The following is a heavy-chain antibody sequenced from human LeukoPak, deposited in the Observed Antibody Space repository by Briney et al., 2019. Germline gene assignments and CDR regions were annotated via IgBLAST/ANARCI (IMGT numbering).Heavy chain of an antibody. V-gene: IGHV3-74*01. J-gene: IGHJ5*02. CDR1: GFTFSSYW. Sequence: GGSLRLSCAASGFTFSSYWMHWVRQAPGKGLVWVSRINSDGSTTSYADSVKGRFTISRDNAKNTLYLQMNSLRAEDTAVYYCARVVYSSGWPTRFDPWGQGTLVTVPS. CDR2: INSDGSTT. CDR3: ARVVYSSGWPTRFDP. D-gene: IGHD6-19*01.